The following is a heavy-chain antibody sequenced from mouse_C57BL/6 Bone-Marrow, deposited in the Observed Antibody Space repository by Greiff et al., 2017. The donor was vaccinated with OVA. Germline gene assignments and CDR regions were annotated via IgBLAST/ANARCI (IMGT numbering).Heavy chain of an antibody. CDR2: IDPETGGT. J-gene: IGHJ3*01. D-gene: IGHD1-3*01. CDR1: GYTFTDYE. Sequence: QVQLQQSGAELVRPGASVTLSCKASGYTFTDYEMHWVKQTPVHGLAWIGAIDPETGGTAYNQKFKGKAILTADKSSSTAYMELRSLTSEDSAVYYCTRDNYLYWGQGTLVTVSA. CDR3: TRDNYLY. V-gene: IGHV1-15*01.